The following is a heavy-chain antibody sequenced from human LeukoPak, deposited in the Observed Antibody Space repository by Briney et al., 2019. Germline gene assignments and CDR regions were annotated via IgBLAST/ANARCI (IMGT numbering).Heavy chain of an antibody. CDR3: ARVRYDSSGYYSLFDY. V-gene: IGHV1-2*02. J-gene: IGHJ4*02. Sequence: ASVKVSCKASGYTFTGYYMHWVRQAPGQGLEWMGWINHNSGGTNYAQKFQGRVTMTRDTSISTAYMELSRLRSDDTAVYYCARVRYDSSGYYSLFDYWGQGTLVTVSS. CDR1: GYTFTGYY. CDR2: INHNSGGT. D-gene: IGHD3-22*01.